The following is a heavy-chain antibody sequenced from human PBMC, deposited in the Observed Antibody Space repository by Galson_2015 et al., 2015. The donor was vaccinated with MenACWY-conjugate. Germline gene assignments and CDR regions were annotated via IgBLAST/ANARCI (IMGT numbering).Heavy chain of an antibody. CDR1: GFAFSSYG. CDR3: AKDSVLYSGYDSHFDY. Sequence: SLRLSCAASGFAFSSYGMHWVRQAPGKGLEWVAVISYDGSNKYYADSVKGRFTISRDNPKNTLYLQMNSLRAEDTAVYYCAKDSVLYSGYDSHFDYWGQGTLVTVSS. D-gene: IGHD5-12*01. CDR2: ISYDGSNK. J-gene: IGHJ4*02. V-gene: IGHV3-30*18.